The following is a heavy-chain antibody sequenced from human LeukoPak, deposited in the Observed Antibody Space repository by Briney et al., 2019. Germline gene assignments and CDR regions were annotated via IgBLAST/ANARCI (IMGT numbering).Heavy chain of an antibody. J-gene: IGHJ4*02. CDR2: ISSSGSTI. D-gene: IGHD6-13*01. CDR3: ANTFGGIMATAGDY. V-gene: IGHV3-11*01. Sequence: TGGSLRLSCAASGFTFSDYYMSWIRQAPGKGLEWVSYISSSGSTIYYADSVKGRFTISRDNAKNSLYLQMSSLRAEDTAVYYCANTFGGIMATAGDYWGQGTLVTVSS. CDR1: GFTFSDYY.